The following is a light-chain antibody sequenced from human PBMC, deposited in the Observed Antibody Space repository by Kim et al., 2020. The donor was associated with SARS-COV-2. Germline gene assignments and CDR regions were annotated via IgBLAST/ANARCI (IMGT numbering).Light chain of an antibody. CDR3: QTWDYKSAV. J-gene: IGLJ3*02. CDR1: KLGNKY. V-gene: IGLV3-1*01. Sequence: VSPGLTASISCTGDKLGNKYVSWYQQKSGQSPILVIYKDDNRPSGIPERFSGFTSGDTATLTISGTQPMDGADYYCQTWDYKSAVFGGGTQLTVL. CDR2: KDD.